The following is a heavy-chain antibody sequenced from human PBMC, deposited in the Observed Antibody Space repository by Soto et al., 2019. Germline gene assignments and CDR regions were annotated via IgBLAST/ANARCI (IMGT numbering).Heavy chain of an antibody. CDR2: IYHSGST. CDR1: GGSISSTNX. D-gene: IGHD6-13*01. J-gene: IGHJ4*02. Sequence: QVQLQESGPGLVKPSGTLSLTCAVSGGSISSTNXXSWVRQPPGKGLEWIGEIYHSGSTNYNPSLRSRVXXXXXXXXXQXXXXXXXXXXXXTAVYYCARCVAAVGPIDYWGQGTLVTVSS. CDR3: ARCVAAVGPIDY. V-gene: IGHV4-4*02.